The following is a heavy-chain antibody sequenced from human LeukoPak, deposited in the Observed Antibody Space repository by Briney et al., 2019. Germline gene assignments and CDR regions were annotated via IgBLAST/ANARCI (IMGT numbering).Heavy chain of an antibody. CDR3: AKDLMR. CDR1: GFTFSSYS. CDR2: ISYDGSNK. D-gene: IGHD3-16*01. V-gene: IGHV3-30*18. Sequence: PGGSLRLSCAASGFTFSSYSMNWVRQAPGKGLEWVAVISYDGSNKYYADSVKGRFTIPRDNSKNTLYLQMNSLRAEDTAVYYCAKDLMRWGQGTLVTVSS. J-gene: IGHJ4*02.